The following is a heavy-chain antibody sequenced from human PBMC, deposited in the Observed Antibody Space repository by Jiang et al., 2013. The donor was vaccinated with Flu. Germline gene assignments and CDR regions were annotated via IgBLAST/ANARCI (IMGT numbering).Heavy chain of an antibody. V-gene: IGHV1-69*01. CDR1: GGTFSSYA. CDR3: ARYCTNGVCLKTYGMDV. Sequence: GAEVKKPGSSVKVSCKASGGTFSSYAISWVRQAPGQGLEWMGGIIPIFGTANYAQKFQGRVTITADESTSTAYMELSSLRSEDTAVYYCARYCTNGVCLKTYGMDVWGQGTTVTVSS. D-gene: IGHD2-8*01. CDR2: IIPIFGTA. J-gene: IGHJ6*02.